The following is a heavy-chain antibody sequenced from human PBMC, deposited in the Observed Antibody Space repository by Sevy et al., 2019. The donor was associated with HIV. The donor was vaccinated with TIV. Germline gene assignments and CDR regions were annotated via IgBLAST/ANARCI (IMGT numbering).Heavy chain of an antibody. J-gene: IGHJ4*02. CDR2: INQDGSEK. D-gene: IGHD6-6*01. CDR3: AREDIGGRHFDH. Sequence: GGSLRLSCAASGFTFNSYWMTWVRQAPGKGLEWVANINQDGSEKYYVDSVKGRFTISRDNSQNSLSLQMNTLRAEDTAVYYCAREDIGGRHFDHWGQGTLVTVSS. CDR1: GFTFNSYW. V-gene: IGHV3-7*03.